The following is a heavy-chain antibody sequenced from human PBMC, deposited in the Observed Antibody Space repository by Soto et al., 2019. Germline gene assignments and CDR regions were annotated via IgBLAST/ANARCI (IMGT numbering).Heavy chain of an antibody. CDR2: IIPIFGTA. V-gene: IGHV1-69*06. CDR3: ARGRIAVAGTRCTPWPLYYFYGMDV. CDR1: GGTFSSYA. J-gene: IGHJ6*02. Sequence: GASVKVSCKASGGTFSSYAISWVRQAPGQGLEWMGGIIPIFGTANYAQKFQGRVTITADKSTSTAYMELSSLRSEDTAVYYCARGRIAVAGTRCTPWPLYYFYGMDVWGQGTTVTVSS. D-gene: IGHD6-19*01.